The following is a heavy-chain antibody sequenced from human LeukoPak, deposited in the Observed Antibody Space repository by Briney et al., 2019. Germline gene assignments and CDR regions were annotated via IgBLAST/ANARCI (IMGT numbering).Heavy chain of an antibody. CDR3: AAHHGELGYFDY. Sequence: GRSLRLSCAASGFTFSSYGMHWVRQAPGKGLEWVAVIWYDGSNKYYADSVKGRFTISRDNSKNTLYLQMNSLRAEDTAVYYCAAHHGELGYFDYWGQGTLVTGSS. CDR1: GFTFSSYG. J-gene: IGHJ4*02. D-gene: IGHD1-26*01. CDR2: IWYDGSNK. V-gene: IGHV3-33*01.